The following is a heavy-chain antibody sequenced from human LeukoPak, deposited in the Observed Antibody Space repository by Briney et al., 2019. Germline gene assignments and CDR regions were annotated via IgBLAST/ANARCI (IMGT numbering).Heavy chain of an antibody. CDR1: GGSISSGSYY. CDR3: ARRRVLTGSSRGDAFDI. D-gene: IGHD3-9*01. CDR2: IYTSGST. Sequence: SETLSLTCTVSGGSISSGSYYWSWIRQPAGKGLEWIGRIYTSGSTNYNPSLKSRVTISVDTSKNQFSLKLSSVTAADTAVYYCARRRVLTGSSRGDAFDIWGQGTVVTVSS. V-gene: IGHV4-61*02. J-gene: IGHJ3*02.